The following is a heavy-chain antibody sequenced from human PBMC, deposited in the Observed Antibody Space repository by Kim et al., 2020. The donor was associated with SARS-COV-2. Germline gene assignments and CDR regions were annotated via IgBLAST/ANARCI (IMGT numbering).Heavy chain of an antibody. V-gene: IGHV3-23*01. D-gene: IGHD3-16*01. CDR1: GFTFSSYA. Sequence: GGSLRLSCAASGFTFSSYAMSWVRQAPGKGLEWVSSISGSGGSTYYADSVTGRFTISRDNTKNTLFLLMNSLSAEATAVYYCAKDRDWGRWLQPFDYWGQGTLVTVSS. CDR2: ISGSGGST. CDR3: AKDRDWGRWLQPFDY. J-gene: IGHJ4*02.